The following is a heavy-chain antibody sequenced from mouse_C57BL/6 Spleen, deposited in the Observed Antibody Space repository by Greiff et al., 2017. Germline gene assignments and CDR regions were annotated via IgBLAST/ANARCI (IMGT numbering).Heavy chain of an antibody. Sequence: EVQVVESGGGLVQPKGSLKLSCAASGFSFNTYAMNWVRQAPGKGLEWVARIRSKSNNYATYYADSVKDRFTISRDDSESMLYLQMNNLKTEDTAMYYCVRSSFYYFDYWGQGTTLTVSS. CDR1: GFSFNTYA. V-gene: IGHV10-1*01. J-gene: IGHJ2*01. CDR2: IRSKSNNYAT. CDR3: VRSSFYYFDY.